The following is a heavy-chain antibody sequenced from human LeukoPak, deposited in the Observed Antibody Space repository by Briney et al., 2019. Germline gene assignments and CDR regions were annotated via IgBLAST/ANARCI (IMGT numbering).Heavy chain of an antibody. V-gene: IGHV3-7*01. D-gene: IGHD5-12*01. CDR3: ASHRGYSGDNLFDY. J-gene: IGHJ4*02. CDR1: GFTFSSYW. Sequence: GGSLRLSCAASGFTFSSYWMSWVRQAPGKGLEWVAKINQDGGEKYYVDSVKGRFTISRDNAKNSLDLQMNSLRADYTAVYYRASHRGYSGDNLFDYWGQGTQVTVSS. CDR2: INQDGGEK.